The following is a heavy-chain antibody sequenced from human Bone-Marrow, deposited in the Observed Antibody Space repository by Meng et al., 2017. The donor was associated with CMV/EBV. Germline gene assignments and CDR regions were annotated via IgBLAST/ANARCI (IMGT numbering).Heavy chain of an antibody. D-gene: IGHD3-3*01. V-gene: IGHV3-23*01. CDR2: ISGSGGST. CDR1: GFTFSSYA. Sequence: GESLKISCAASGFTFSSYAMSWVRQAPGKGLEWVSAISGSGGSTYYADSVKGWFTISRDNSKNTLYLQMNSLRAEDTAVYYCARDRPLRFATYYYGMAVWGQGTTVTVSS. J-gene: IGHJ6*02. CDR3: ARDRPLRFATYYYGMAV.